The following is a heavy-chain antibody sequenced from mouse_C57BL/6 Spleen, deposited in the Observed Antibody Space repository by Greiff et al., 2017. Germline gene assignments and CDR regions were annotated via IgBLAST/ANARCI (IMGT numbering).Heavy chain of an antibody. J-gene: IGHJ1*03. CDR3: ARIYDGKDWYFDV. CDR1: GYSITSGYY. Sequence: EVQLKESGPGLVKPSQSLSLTCSVTGYSITSGYYWNWIRQFPGNKLEWMGYISYDGSNNYNPSLKNRISLTRDTSKNQFFLKLNSVTTEDTATYYCARIYDGKDWYFDVWGTGTTVTVSS. V-gene: IGHV3-6*01. D-gene: IGHD2-1*01. CDR2: ISYDGSN.